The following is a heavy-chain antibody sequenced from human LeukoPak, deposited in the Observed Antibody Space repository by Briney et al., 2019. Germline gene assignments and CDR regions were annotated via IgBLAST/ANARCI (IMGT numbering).Heavy chain of an antibody. V-gene: IGHV4-59*11. J-gene: IGHJ4*02. Sequence: SETLSLTCTVSGGSISSHYWSWIRQPPGKGLQWIAYLFDSVNTKDNPSLQSRLTLSADTSKNQFSLRLSSVTAADTAVYYCATIKRGSIFGYFDFWGQGIKVTVSS. CDR2: LFDSVNT. CDR1: GGSISSHY. CDR3: ATIKRGSIFGYFDF. D-gene: IGHD5-18*01.